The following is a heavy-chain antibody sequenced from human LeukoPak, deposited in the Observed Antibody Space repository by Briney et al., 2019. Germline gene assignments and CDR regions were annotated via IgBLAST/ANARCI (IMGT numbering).Heavy chain of an antibody. V-gene: IGHV4-4*07. CDR1: GGSISSYY. J-gene: IGHJ4*02. D-gene: IGHD6-19*01. CDR3: ASDDPVAGTDY. Sequence: SETLSLTCTVSGGSISSYYWSWIRQPAGKGLEWIGRIYTSGSTNYNPSLKSRVTMSVDTSKNQFSLKLSSVTAADTAVYFCASDDPVAGTDYWGQGTLVTVSS. CDR2: IYTSGST.